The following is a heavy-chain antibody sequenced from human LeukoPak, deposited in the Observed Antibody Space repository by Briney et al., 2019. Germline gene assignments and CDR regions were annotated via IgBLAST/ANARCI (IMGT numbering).Heavy chain of an antibody. CDR3: ARDFASSGRTDAFDI. D-gene: IGHD3-22*01. CDR1: GFTFTDYA. Sequence: GGSLRLSCAASGFTFTDYAMNWVRQAPGKGLEWVSYISSSGSTIYYADSVKGRFTISRDNAKNSLYLQMNSLRAEDTAVYYCARDFASSGRTDAFDIWGQGTMVTVSS. J-gene: IGHJ3*02. CDR2: ISSSGSTI. V-gene: IGHV3-48*03.